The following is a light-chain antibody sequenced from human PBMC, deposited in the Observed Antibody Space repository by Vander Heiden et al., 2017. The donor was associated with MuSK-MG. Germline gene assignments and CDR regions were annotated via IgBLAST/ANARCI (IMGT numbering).Light chain of an antibody. Sequence: AIQLTQSPSSLSASVGDRVTITCRASQGISSALAWYQQKPGKAPKLLIYDASNLESGVPSRFSGSGSGTDFTLTISSLHPEDFTTYYCQQVNSYPWTFGQGTKVEIK. J-gene: IGKJ1*01. CDR1: QGISSA. CDR3: QQVNSYPWT. V-gene: IGKV1-13*02. CDR2: DAS.